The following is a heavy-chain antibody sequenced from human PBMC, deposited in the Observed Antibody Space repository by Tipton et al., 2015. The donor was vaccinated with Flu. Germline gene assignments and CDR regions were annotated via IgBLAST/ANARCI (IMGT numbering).Heavy chain of an antibody. D-gene: IGHD6-19*01. CDR2: IYMGGRT. Sequence: TLSLTCPVSGGSINSYYWSWIRQPAGKGLEWIGRIYMGGRTNYNPSLKSRVTMSLDLFKTHISLRLSSVTAADTAVYYCARERRGGWPFYDAFDFWGQGTTVTVSS. V-gene: IGHV4-4*07. J-gene: IGHJ3*01. CDR1: GGSINSYY. CDR3: ARERRGGWPFYDAFDF.